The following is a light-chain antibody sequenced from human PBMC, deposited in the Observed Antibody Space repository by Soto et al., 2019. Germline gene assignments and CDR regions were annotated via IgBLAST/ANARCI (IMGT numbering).Light chain of an antibody. CDR2: AAS. CDR1: QDISKN. Sequence: DIQMTQSPSSLSASVGARVTITCRASQDISKNLAWYQQIPDKAPKLLIFAASTLQSGVPSRFSASGSGTYFILTVGGLQPEDAATYYCQQTKGFPLTFGGGTKVEIK. CDR3: QQTKGFPLT. J-gene: IGKJ4*01. V-gene: IGKV1-12*01.